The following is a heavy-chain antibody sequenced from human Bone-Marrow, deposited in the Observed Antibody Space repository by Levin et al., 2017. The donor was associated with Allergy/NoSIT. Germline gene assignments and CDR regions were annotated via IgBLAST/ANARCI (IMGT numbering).Heavy chain of an antibody. CDR1: GGSFRGIY. J-gene: IGHJ5*01. CDR3: AGGLSYYDSENAIFHS. V-gene: IGHV4-34*01. CDR2: IDHSANT. Sequence: SETLSLTCAVHGGSFRGIYWSWIRQSPGKGLEWIGDIDHSANTNENPSLKSRVTSGIDATRKEFSLQMSSVTDAATAGSYSAGGLSYYDSENAIFHSWGHGTLVTVSS. D-gene: IGHD3-16*01.